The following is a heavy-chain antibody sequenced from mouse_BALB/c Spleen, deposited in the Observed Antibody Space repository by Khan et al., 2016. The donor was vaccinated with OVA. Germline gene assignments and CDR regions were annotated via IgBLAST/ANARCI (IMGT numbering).Heavy chain of an antibody. CDR1: GFTFSSYG. J-gene: IGHJ3*01. Sequence: EVELVESGGGLVKPGGSLKLSCAASGFTFSSYGVSWVRQTPEKRLEWVATISGGGSYTYYSDSVKGRFTISRDNAKNNLYLQMSRLRSEDTALYYCARLGSAWFAYWGQGTLVTVSA. CDR2: ISGGGSYT. CDR3: ARLGSAWFAY. V-gene: IGHV5-9-2*01.